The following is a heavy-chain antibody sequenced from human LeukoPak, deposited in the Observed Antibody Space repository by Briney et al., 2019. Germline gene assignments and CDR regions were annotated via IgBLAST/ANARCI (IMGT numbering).Heavy chain of an antibody. Sequence: GGSLRLSCAASGFPFSSYWMSWVRRAPGKGLEWVANIKQDGSEKYCLDSVKGRFTISRDNAKNSLYLQMNSLRAEDTAVYYCARGRGIDYWGQGTLVTVSS. CDR1: GFPFSSYW. J-gene: IGHJ4*02. CDR3: ARGRGIDY. CDR2: IKQDGSEK. V-gene: IGHV3-7*05.